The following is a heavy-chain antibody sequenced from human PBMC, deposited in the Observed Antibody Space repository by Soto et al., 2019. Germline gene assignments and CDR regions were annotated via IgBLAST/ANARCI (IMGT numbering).Heavy chain of an antibody. V-gene: IGHV3-30*18. J-gene: IGHJ6*04. CDR3: VKEGRGSSTSCSRCYGLDV. CDR2: LSHDESNK. CDR1: GFTFSTYG. Sequence: QVQLVEAGGGVVQPGRSLRLYCGASGFTFSTYGMHWVRQAPGKGLEWVEALSHDESNKFYAASVKSPFTISRDNLKNTLYLEMVSMRVEDTAVYYCVKEGRGSSTSCSRCYGLDVWGEGTTVTVSS. D-gene: IGHD2-2*01.